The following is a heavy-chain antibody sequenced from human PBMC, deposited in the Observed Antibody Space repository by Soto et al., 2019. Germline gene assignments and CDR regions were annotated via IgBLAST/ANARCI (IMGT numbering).Heavy chain of an antibody. CDR2: ISFDGSNT. D-gene: IGHD5-18*01. J-gene: IGHJ4*02. CDR3: AKGLSVIQEWIIDGH. V-gene: IGHV3-30*18. CDR1: GSTFRSYG. Sequence: PGGSLRLSCAASGSTFRSYGIHWVRQAPGKGLQWVATISFDGSNTHYVDSVQGRFTISRDNSVNTVFLQMNGLRVEDTAVYYCAKGLSVIQEWIIDGHWGQGTQVTVSS.